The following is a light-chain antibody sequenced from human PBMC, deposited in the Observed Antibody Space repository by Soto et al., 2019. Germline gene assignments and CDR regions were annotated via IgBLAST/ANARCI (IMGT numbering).Light chain of an antibody. J-gene: IGLJ2*01. CDR3: SSYTSSSTLV. V-gene: IGLV2-14*01. CDR1: SSDVGAYNY. Sequence: QSALPQPASVSGSPGPSITISCTGTSSDVGAYNYVSWYQQHPGKAPKLMIYEVSNRPSGVSNRFSGSKSGNTASLTISGLQAEDEADYYCSSYTSSSTLVFGGGTKVTVL. CDR2: EVS.